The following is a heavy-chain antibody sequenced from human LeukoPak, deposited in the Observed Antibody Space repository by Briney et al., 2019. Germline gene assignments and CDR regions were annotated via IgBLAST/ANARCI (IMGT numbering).Heavy chain of an antibody. CDR2: ISGSDIST. V-gene: IGHV3-23*01. D-gene: IGHD3-9*01. J-gene: IGHJ4*02. CDR3: AKGRSPDFGWSNVYYFDY. Sequence: AGSLRLSCAASGFTFSNYAMSWVRQTPGKGLEWVSFISGSDISTAYADSVKGRFSISRDNSKNTLYLQMKSLRVEDTAIYYCAKGRSPDFGWSNVYYFDYWGQGTQVTVSS. CDR1: GFTFSNYA.